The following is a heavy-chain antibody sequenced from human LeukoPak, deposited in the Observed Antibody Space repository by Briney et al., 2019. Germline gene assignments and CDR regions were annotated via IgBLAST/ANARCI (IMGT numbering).Heavy chain of an antibody. Sequence: TSETLSLTCTVSGGSISSSSYYWGWIRQPPGKGLEWIASIYYSGSTYYNPSLKSRVTIPVDTSKNQFSLKLSSVTAADTAVYYCARHMYSVGSCYYFDYWGQGTLVTVSS. CDR3: ARHMYSVGSCYYFDY. D-gene: IGHD2-15*01. CDR2: IYYSGST. CDR1: GGSISSSSYY. V-gene: IGHV4-39*01. J-gene: IGHJ4*02.